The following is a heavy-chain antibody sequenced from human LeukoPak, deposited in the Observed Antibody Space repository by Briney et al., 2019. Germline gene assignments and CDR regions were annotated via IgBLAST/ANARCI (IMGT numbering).Heavy chain of an antibody. V-gene: IGHV3-23*01. CDR1: GFTFSSYA. J-gene: IGHJ4*02. Sequence: GGSLRLSCAASGFTFSSYAMSWVRQAPGKGLEWVSAISGSGGSTYYADSVKGRFTISRDNSKNTLYLQMNSLRAEDTAVYHCAKGRYHDSSGYPIDYWGQGTLVTVSS. D-gene: IGHD3-22*01. CDR2: ISGSGGST. CDR3: AKGRYHDSSGYPIDY.